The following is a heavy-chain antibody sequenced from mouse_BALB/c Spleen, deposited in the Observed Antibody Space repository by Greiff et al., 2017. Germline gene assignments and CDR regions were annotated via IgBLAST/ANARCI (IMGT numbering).Heavy chain of an antibody. CDR2: ISYSGST. J-gene: IGHJ2*01. CDR1: GYSITSDYA. D-gene: IGHD1-1*01. V-gene: IGHV3-2*02. CDR3: ARSAFITTVVPHFDY. Sequence: EVKLEESGPGLVKPSQSLSLTCTVTGYSITSDYAWNWIRQFPGNKLEWMGYISYSGSTSYNPSLKSRISITRDTSKNQFFLQLNSVTTEDTATYYCARSAFITTVVPHFDYWGQGTTLTVSS.